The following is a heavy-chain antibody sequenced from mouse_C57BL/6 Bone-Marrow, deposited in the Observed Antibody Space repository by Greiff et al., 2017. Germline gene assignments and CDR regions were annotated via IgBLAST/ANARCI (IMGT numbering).Heavy chain of an antibody. Sequence: DVQLQESGGGLVKPGGSLKLSCAASGFTFSDYGMHWVRQAPEKGLEWVAYISSGSSTIYYADTVKGRFTISRDNAKNTLFLQMTSLRSEDTAMYYCARGDYDKRVFDYWGQGTTLTVSS. CDR3: ARGDYDKRVFDY. CDR1: GFTFSDYG. V-gene: IGHV5-17*01. D-gene: IGHD2-4*01. CDR2: ISSGSSTI. J-gene: IGHJ2*01.